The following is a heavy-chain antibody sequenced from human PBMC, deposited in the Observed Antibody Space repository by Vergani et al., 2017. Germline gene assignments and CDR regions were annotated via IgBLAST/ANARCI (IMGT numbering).Heavy chain of an antibody. Sequence: QVQLVQSGAEVKKPGSSVKVSCKASGGTFSSYAISWVRQAPGQGREWMGGIIPICGTANYAQKFQGRVTITADESTSTAYMELSSLRSEDTAVYYWARDVGATSGAFDIWGQGTMVTVSS. J-gene: IGHJ3*02. V-gene: IGHV1-69*01. CDR2: IIPICGTA. CDR3: ARDVGATSGAFDI. CDR1: GGTFSSYA. D-gene: IGHD1-26*01.